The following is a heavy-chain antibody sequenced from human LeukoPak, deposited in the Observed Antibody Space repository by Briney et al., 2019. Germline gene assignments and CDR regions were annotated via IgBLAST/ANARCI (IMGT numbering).Heavy chain of an antibody. D-gene: IGHD3-22*01. Sequence: ASETLSLTCAVYGWSFSGYYWSWIRQPPGKGLEWIGEINHSGSTNYNPSLKSRVTISVDTPKNQFSLKLSSVTAADTAVYYCARGGGYYSNYFDYWGQGTLVTVSS. CDR3: ARGGGYYSNYFDY. V-gene: IGHV4-34*01. CDR2: INHSGST. CDR1: GWSFSGYY. J-gene: IGHJ4*02.